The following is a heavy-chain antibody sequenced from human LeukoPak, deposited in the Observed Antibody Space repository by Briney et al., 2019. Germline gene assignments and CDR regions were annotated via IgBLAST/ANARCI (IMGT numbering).Heavy chain of an antibody. J-gene: IGHJ4*02. CDR1: GFTFSDHY. CDR2: ISSSGSTI. Sequence: TGGSLRLSCAASGFTFSDHYMSWIRQAPGKGLEWVSYISSSGSTIYYADSVKGRFTISRDNAKNSLYLQMNSLRAEDTAVYYCARRYCGGDCYSDYWGQGTLVTVSS. CDR3: ARRYCGGDCYSDY. D-gene: IGHD2-21*02. V-gene: IGHV3-11*01.